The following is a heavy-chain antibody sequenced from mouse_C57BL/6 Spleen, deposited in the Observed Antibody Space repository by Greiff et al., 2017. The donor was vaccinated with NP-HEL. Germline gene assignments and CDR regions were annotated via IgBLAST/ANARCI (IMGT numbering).Heavy chain of an antibody. CDR2: IYPGSGNT. V-gene: IGHV1-66*01. CDR3: ARAGGSSYVPYAMDY. J-gene: IGHJ4*01. D-gene: IGHD1-1*01. CDR1: GYSFTSYY. Sequence: VHLVASGPELVKPGASVKISCTASGYSFTSYYIHWVKQRPGQGLEWIGWIYPGSGNTKYNEKFKGKATLTADTSSSTAYMQLSSLTSEDSAVYYCARAGGSSYVPYAMDYWGQGTSVTVSS.